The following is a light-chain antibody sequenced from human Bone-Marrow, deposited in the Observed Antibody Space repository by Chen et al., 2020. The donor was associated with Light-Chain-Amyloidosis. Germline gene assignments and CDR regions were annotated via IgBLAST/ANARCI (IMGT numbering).Light chain of an antibody. CDR3: QQSYDPPFT. Sequence: DIQMTQSPSSLSASVGDRVTLSCRARQSIGNFLNWYQQKPGRAPKFLISVASSSQSGVPSRFSGSGSGTDFTLTIRSLQPEDFATYYCQQSYDPPFTFGPGTKVDIK. J-gene: IGKJ3*01. CDR1: QSIGNF. V-gene: IGKV1-39*01. CDR2: VAS.